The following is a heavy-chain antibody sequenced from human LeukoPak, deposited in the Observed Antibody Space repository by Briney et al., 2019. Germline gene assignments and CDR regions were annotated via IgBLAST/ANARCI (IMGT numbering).Heavy chain of an antibody. D-gene: IGHD6-19*01. Sequence: SETLSLTCTVSGGSISLYYWSWIRHPPGKGLEWIGYTHYSGSTIYNPSRRSRVPVSVDTSKNQFSLNLSSVTAADTAVFFLASGPIAVAGDQYYFDYWGQGTLVTVSS. CDR1: GGSISLYY. V-gene: IGHV4-59*01. CDR2: THYSGST. CDR3: ASGPIAVAGDQYYFDY. J-gene: IGHJ4*02.